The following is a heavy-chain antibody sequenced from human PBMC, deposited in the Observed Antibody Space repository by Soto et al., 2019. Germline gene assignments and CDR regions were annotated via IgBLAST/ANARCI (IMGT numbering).Heavy chain of an antibody. D-gene: IGHD3-16*01. Sequence: SETLSLTCAVSGGSISSGGYSWSWIRQPPGKGLEWIGYIYHSGSTYYNPSLKSRVTISVDRSKNQFFLKLSSVTAADTAVYCCARHHGPLYVGYYYDMDVWGQGTTVTVSS. CDR1: GGSISSGGYS. CDR2: IYHSGST. CDR3: ARHHGPLYVGYYYDMDV. V-gene: IGHV4-30-2*01. J-gene: IGHJ6*02.